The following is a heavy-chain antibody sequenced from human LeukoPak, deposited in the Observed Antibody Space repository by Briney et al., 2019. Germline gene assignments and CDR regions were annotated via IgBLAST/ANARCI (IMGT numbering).Heavy chain of an antibody. J-gene: IGHJ6*03. Sequence: ASVKVSCKASGYTFISYDLNWVRQVPGQGLEWMGRMNPNTGNTGYAQKLQGRVTITRNTSISTAFMELSSLRSEDTAVYYCARRAVGNSYYYSMDVWGKGTTVTVSS. V-gene: IGHV1-8*01. CDR1: GYTFISYD. D-gene: IGHD6-19*01. CDR2: MNPNTGNT. CDR3: ARRAVGNSYYYSMDV.